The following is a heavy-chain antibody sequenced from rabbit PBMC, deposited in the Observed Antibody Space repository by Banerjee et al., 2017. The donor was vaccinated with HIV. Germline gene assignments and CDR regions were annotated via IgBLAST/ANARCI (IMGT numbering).Heavy chain of an antibody. Sequence: QEQLKESGGGLVQPGGSLKLSCKASGFDFSSYYMSWVRQAPGKGLELIACIYGGSSGTTDYASWAKGRFTISRSTSLNTVDLKMTSLTAADTATYFCTRLGLWGQGTLVTVS. CDR1: GFDFSSYY. J-gene: IGHJ3*01. CDR3: TRLGL. CDR2: IYGGSSGTT. D-gene: IGHD6-1*01. V-gene: IGHV1S43*01.